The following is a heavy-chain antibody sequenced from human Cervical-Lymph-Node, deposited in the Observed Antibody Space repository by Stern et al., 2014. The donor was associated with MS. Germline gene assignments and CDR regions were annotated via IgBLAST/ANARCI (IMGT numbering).Heavy chain of an antibody. J-gene: IGHJ4*02. CDR1: GFSLSTTGVG. CDR3: ALIVRGVLKN. Sequence: QITSKESGPTLVKPTQTLTLTCTFSGFSLSTTGVGVGWIRQPPGKAPEWLALIYWDDDKRYSPSLRSRLTITKDTSKSQVVLTMSNMDPVDTGTHYCALIVRGVLKNWGQGTLVTVSS. V-gene: IGHV2-5*02. D-gene: IGHD3-10*01. CDR2: IYWDDDK.